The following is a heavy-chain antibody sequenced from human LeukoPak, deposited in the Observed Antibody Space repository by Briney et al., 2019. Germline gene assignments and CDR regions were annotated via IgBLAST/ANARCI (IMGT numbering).Heavy chain of an antibody. V-gene: IGHV3-30*18. CDR3: AKDYSRPY. CDR2: IPYDGTNK. CDR1: GFTFSNYG. Sequence: HAGGSLRLSCAASGFTFSNYGMHWVRQAPGKGLEWVTVIPYDGTNKYYADSVKGRFTISRDNSKNTLYLQMNSLRAEDTAVYYCAKDYSRPYWGQGTLVTVSS. J-gene: IGHJ4*02. D-gene: IGHD2-15*01.